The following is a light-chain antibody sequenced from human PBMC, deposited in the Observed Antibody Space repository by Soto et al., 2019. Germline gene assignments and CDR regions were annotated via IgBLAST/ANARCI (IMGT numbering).Light chain of an antibody. CDR1: ESISSW. CDR3: XXXNMYRT. J-gene: IGKJ1*01. Sequence: DIQMTQSPSTLSASVGDRVTITCRASESISSWLAWYQQKPGKAPKLLIYDASFLESGVPSRFSGSGSGTEXTLXISXLQXXXFXTXXXXXXNMYRTFGQGTKVEIK. CDR2: DAS. V-gene: IGKV1-5*01.